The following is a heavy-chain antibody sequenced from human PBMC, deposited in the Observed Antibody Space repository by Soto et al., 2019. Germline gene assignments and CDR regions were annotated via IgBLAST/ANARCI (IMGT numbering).Heavy chain of an antibody. J-gene: IGHJ4*02. Sequence: GGSLRLACTASRFTFDHYAMHWVRQVTGKGPEWVSGITWNSVNICYADSVKGRFTISRDNAKNSLYLQMNSLRAEDTAFYYCAKDMRQYSSGWAYFDYWGQGTLVTVS. V-gene: IGHV3-9*01. CDR3: AKDMRQYSSGWAYFDY. CDR1: RFTFDHYA. D-gene: IGHD6-19*01. CDR2: ITWNSVNI.